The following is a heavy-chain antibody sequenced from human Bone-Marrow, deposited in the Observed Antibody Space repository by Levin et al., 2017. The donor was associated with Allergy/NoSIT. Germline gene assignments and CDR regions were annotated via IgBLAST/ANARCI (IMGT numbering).Heavy chain of an antibody. D-gene: IGHD2-2*01. CDR2: ISWNSGSI. Sequence: SCAASGFTFEDYAMHWVRQAPGKGLEWVSGISWNSGSIGYADSVKGRFTISRDNAKNSLYLQMNSLRAEDTALYYCAKDHCSSTSCYQSHWGQGTLVTVSS. V-gene: IGHV3-9*01. CDR3: AKDHCSSTSCYQSH. J-gene: IGHJ4*02. CDR1: GFTFEDYA.